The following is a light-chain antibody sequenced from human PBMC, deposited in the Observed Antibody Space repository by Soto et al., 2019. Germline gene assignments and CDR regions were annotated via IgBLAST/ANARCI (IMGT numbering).Light chain of an antibody. CDR3: QQFGSSVT. V-gene: IGKV3-20*01. CDR1: QSVSRN. CDR2: DAS. Sequence: EIVLTQSPGTLSLSPGERATLSCRASQSVSRNLAWYQQKPGQAPRLLIYDASTRATGIPDRFSGSGSGTDFTLTISRLEPEDFAVYYCQQFGSSVTFGQGTRLEIK. J-gene: IGKJ5*01.